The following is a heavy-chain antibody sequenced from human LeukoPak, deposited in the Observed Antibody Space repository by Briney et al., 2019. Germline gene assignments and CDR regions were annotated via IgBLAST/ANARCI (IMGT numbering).Heavy chain of an antibody. D-gene: IGHD4-17*01. CDR2: ISSSSSSYI. J-gene: IGHJ4*02. Sequence: GGSLRLSCAASGFTFSSYSTNWVRQAPGKGLGWVSSISSSSSSYIYYADSVKGRFTISRDNAKNSLYLQMNSLRAEDTAVYYCARDPLDYGDYDYWGQGTLVTVSS. CDR3: ARDPLDYGDYDY. V-gene: IGHV3-21*01. CDR1: GFTFSSYS.